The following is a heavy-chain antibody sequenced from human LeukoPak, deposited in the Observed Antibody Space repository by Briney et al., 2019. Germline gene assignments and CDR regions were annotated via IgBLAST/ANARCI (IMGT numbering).Heavy chain of an antibody. Sequence: SETLSLTCAVSGGSISSSSYYWGWIRQPPGKGLEWIGSIYYSGNTYYNPSLKSRLTISVDTSKNQFSLKLSSVTAADTAVYYCARDSLGAGTVGATSGYWGQGTLVTVSS. CDR3: ARDSLGAGTVGATSGY. V-gene: IGHV4-39*02. J-gene: IGHJ4*02. D-gene: IGHD1-26*01. CDR1: GGSISSSSYY. CDR2: IYYSGNT.